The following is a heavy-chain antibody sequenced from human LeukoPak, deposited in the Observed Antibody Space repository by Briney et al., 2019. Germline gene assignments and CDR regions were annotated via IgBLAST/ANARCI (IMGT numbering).Heavy chain of an antibody. J-gene: IGHJ3*02. V-gene: IGHV3-53*01. D-gene: IGHD1-26*01. CDR3: ARERREHGVFDI. Sequence: PGGSLRLSCTVFGFTVSSNYMSRVRQAPGKGLEWVSEIYSDGSTYYAASVKGRFSISRHNSRNTVYLQMNGLRVEDTAVYYCARERREHGVFDIWGQGTMVTVSS. CDR2: IYSDGST. CDR1: GFTVSSNY.